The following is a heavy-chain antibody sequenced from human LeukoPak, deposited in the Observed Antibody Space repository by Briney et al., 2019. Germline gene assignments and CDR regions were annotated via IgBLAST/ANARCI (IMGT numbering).Heavy chain of an antibody. D-gene: IGHD3-10*01. CDR3: AKDARDPGLWFGELPLYYYYYYGMDV. Sequence: GGSLRLSCAASGFTFSSYGMHWVRQAPGKGLEWVAVISYDGSNKYYADSVKGRFTISRDNSKNTLYLQMNSLRAEDTAVYYCAKDARDPGLWFGELPLYYYYYYGMDVWGQGTTVTVSS. CDR2: ISYDGSNK. V-gene: IGHV3-30*18. J-gene: IGHJ6*02. CDR1: GFTFSSYG.